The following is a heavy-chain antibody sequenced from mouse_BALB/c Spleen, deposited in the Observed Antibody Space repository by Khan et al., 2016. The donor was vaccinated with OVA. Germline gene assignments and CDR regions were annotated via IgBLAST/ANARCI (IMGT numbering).Heavy chain of an antibody. V-gene: IGHV1-4*01. Sequence: QLEESGAELARPGASVKMSCKASGYTFTSYTIHWIKKRPGQGLEWIGYINPSNGYTNYNQKFKDKATLTTDKSSTTAYLQLSSLTSDDSAVYNCVRDGAYHRNDGWFAYWGQGTLVTVSA. CDR3: VRDGAYHRNDGWFAY. J-gene: IGHJ3*01. CDR1: GYTFTSYT. D-gene: IGHD2-14*01. CDR2: INPSNGYT.